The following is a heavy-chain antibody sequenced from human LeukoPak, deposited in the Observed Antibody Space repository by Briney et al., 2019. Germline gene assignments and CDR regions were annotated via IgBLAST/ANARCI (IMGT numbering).Heavy chain of an antibody. CDR2: IYYSGNT. J-gene: IGHJ4*02. Sequence: SETLSLTCTVSGGSFTTHYWNWFRQPPGKGLEWIGYIYYSGNTNYNPSLKSRVTISVDTSKNQFSLKLSSVTATDTAVYYCARQPGNSGWFYYFDYWGQGTLVTVSS. V-gene: IGHV4-59*08. CDR1: GGSFTTHY. CDR3: ARQPGNSGWFYYFDY. D-gene: IGHD6-19*01.